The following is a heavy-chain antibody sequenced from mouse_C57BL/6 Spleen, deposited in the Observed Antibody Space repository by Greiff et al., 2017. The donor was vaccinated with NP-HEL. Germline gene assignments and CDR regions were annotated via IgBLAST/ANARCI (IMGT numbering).Heavy chain of an antibody. Sequence: VQLQQSGPELVKPGASVTISCKASGYAFSSSWMHWVKQRPGKGLEWLGRLYPGDGDTNYNGQFEGKATLTADKSSSTAYMQLSSLTSEDAAVYCLARQATVEPTSYFEVWGTGTTVTVAS. CDR2: LYPGDGDT. D-gene: IGHD1-1*01. CDR1: GYAFSSSW. J-gene: IGHJ1*03. CDR3: ARQATVEPTSYFEV. V-gene: IGHV1-82*01.